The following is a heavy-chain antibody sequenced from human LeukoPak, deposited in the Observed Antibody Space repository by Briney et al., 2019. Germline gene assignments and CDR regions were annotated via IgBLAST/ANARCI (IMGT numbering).Heavy chain of an antibody. CDR1: GYTFTSYG. CDR3: ARGPHWDPHFDY. Sequence: ASVKVSCKASGYTFTSYGVSWVPQAPGQGLEWMGWISTYNSNTNYAQKLQGRVTMTTDTSTNTAYMELRSLRSDDTAVYYCARGPHWDPHFDYWGQGTLVTVSS. J-gene: IGHJ4*02. V-gene: IGHV1-18*01. D-gene: IGHD7-27*01. CDR2: ISTYNSNT.